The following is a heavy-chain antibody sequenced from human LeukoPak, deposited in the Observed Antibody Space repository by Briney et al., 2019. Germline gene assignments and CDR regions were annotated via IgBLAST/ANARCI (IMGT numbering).Heavy chain of an antibody. CDR1: GESVSSNSAA. CDR2: TYYRSTWYN. V-gene: IGHV6-1*01. CDR3: TRESRGMDV. Sequence: SQTLSLTCAISGESVSSNSAAWNWIRQSPSRGLEWLGRTYYRSTWYNESAICVKSRITINPDTSKNQFSLQLNPVAPDDTAVYYCTRESRGMDVWGQGTTVTVSS. J-gene: IGHJ6*02.